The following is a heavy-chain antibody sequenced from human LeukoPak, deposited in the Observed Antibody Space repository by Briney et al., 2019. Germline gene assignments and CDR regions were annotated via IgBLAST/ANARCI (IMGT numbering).Heavy chain of an antibody. V-gene: IGHV4-39*01. CDR1: GGSISSSGYY. Sequence: SETLSLTCTVSGGSISSSGYYWGWIRQPPGKGLEWIASIYYSGSTYYNPSLKSRVTISVDTSKNQLSLKLSSLTAADTAVYYCTRHEYSGSYYGLSWFDPWGQGTLVTVSS. J-gene: IGHJ5*02. D-gene: IGHD1-26*01. CDR2: IYYSGST. CDR3: TRHEYSGSYYGLSWFDP.